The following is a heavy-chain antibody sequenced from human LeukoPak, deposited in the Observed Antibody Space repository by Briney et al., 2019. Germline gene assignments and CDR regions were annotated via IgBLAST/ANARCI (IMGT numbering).Heavy chain of an antibody. Sequence: GGSLRLSCAASGFTFSSYAMAWVRQAPGKGLEWVSHILGSGGSTYYADSVKGRFTISRDNSKNTLYLKMNSLRPEDTAVYYCAKVKYDYGDPVGWSDPWGQGSLVTVSS. V-gene: IGHV3-23*01. CDR1: GFTFSSYA. J-gene: IGHJ5*02. CDR3: AKVKYDYGDPVGWSDP. D-gene: IGHD4-17*01. CDR2: ILGSGGST.